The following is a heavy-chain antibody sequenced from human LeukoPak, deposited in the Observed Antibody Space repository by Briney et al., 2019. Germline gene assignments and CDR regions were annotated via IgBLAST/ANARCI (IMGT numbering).Heavy chain of an antibody. CDR3: ARRATGGAFDI. CDR1: GGSISSGGYY. V-gene: IGHV4-31*03. CDR2: IYYSGST. J-gene: IGHJ3*02. Sequence: PSENLSLTCTVSGGSISSGGYYWSWIRQHPGKGLEWIGYIYYSGSTFYNPSLKSRVTISVDTSKNQFSLKLSSVTAADTAVYYCARRATGGAFDIWGLGTMVTVSS. D-gene: IGHD1-14*01.